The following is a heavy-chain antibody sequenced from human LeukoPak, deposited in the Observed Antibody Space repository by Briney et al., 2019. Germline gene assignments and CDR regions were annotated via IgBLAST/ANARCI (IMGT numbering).Heavy chain of an antibody. Sequence: ASVKVSCKASGYTFTSYSMNWVRQAPGQGLEWLGWINTNTGNPTYAQGFTGRFVFSLDTSVNTAYLQISSLKAEDTAVYYCARDFEGVRGVIDYWGQGTLVTVSS. CDR3: ARDFEGVRGVIDY. D-gene: IGHD3-10*01. J-gene: IGHJ4*02. V-gene: IGHV7-4-1*02. CDR2: INTNTGNP. CDR1: GYTFTSYS.